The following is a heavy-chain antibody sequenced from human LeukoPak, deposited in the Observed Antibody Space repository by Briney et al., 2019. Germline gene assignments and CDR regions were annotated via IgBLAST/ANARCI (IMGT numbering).Heavy chain of an antibody. Sequence: PSETLSLTCTVSGGSISSSSYYWGWIRQPPGKGLEWIVSIYYSGSTYYNPSLKSRVTISVDTSKNQFSLKLSSVTAADTAVYYCARPSYGGNSYGMDVWGQGTTVTVSS. CDR1: GGSISSSSYY. D-gene: IGHD2-21*02. V-gene: IGHV4-39*01. CDR3: ARPSYGGNSYGMDV. J-gene: IGHJ6*02. CDR2: IYYSGST.